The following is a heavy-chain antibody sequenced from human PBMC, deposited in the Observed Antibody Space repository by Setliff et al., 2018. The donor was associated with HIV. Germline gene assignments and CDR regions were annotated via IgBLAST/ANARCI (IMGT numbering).Heavy chain of an antibody. CDR2: IYYSGSL. Sequence: PSETLSLTCTVSSGSISDSRYYWGWIRQAPGKGLEWIGSIYYSGSLYYSPSLKSRLTVSVDTSKNQFSLTLSAVTATDTAVYYCASQYCSAGSCFSDYWGQGTMFTVSS. V-gene: IGHV4-39*01. CDR3: ASQYCSAGSCFSDY. D-gene: IGHD2-15*01. CDR1: SGSISDSRYY. J-gene: IGHJ4*02.